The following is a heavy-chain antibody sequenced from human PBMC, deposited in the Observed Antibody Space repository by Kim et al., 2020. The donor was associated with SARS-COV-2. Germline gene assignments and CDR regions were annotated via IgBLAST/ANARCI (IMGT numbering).Heavy chain of an antibody. CDR3: ARIGLAAAAEGDY. CDR1: GYTFTGYY. CDR2: INPNSGGT. Sequence: ASVKVSCKASGYTFTGYYMHWVRQAPGQGLGWMGRINPNSGGTNYAQKFQGRVTMTRDTSISTAYMELSRLRSDDTAVYYCARIGLAAAAEGDYWGQGTLVTVSS. D-gene: IGHD6-13*01. V-gene: IGHV1-2*06. J-gene: IGHJ4*02.